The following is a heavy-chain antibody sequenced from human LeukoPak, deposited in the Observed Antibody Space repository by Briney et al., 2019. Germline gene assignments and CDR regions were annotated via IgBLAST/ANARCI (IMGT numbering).Heavy chain of an antibody. V-gene: IGHV3-53*01. CDR2: IYSGGST. J-gene: IGHJ3*02. CDR1: GFPFSSNY. Sequence: PGGSLRLSCSASGFPFSSNYMSWVRQAPGKGLEWVSVIYSGGSTYYAYSVKGRFTIFRDNSKNTLYLQMNSLRAEDTAVYYCAKAGRNAFDIWGQGTMVTVSS. CDR3: AKAGRNAFDI. D-gene: IGHD1-14*01.